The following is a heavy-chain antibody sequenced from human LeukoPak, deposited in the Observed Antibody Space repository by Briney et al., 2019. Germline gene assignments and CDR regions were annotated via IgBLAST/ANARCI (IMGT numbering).Heavy chain of an antibody. CDR3: ARDRHSGRFYTIDY. D-gene: IGHD1-26*01. J-gene: IGHJ4*02. Sequence: GGSLRLSCAASGFTFSSYAMHWVRQAPGKGLEWVAVMWFDGSNQYQTDSVKGRFTISRDNSKNTLYLQMSSLRADDTAVYYCARDRHSGRFYTIDYWGQGTLVTVSS. V-gene: IGHV3-33*01. CDR2: MWFDGSNQ. CDR1: GFTFSSYA.